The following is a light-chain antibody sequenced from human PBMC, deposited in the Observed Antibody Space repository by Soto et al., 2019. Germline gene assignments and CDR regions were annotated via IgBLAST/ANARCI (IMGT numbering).Light chain of an antibody. CDR1: SSDVGGSNY. J-gene: IGLJ1*01. CDR2: DVS. CDR3: SSYTSSITLDV. Sequence: QSALTQPASVSGSPGQSITISCTGTSSDVGGSNYVSWYQQHPGKAPKLMIYDVSNRPSGVSNRFSGSKSGNTASLTISGLQAEDEADYYCSSYTSSITLDVFGTGTKLTVL. V-gene: IGLV2-14*01.